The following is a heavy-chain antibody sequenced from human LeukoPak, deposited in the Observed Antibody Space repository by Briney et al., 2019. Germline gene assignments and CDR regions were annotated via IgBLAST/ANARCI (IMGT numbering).Heavy chain of an antibody. CDR2: INPNSGGT. CDR1: GYTFTGYY. V-gene: IGHV1-2*02. Sequence: ASVKVSCKASGYTFTGYYMHWVRQAPGQGLEWMGWINPNSGGTNHAQKFQGRVTMTRDTSISTAYMELSRLRSDDTAVYYCARGPHRYSWFDPWGQGTLVTVSS. J-gene: IGHJ5*02. CDR3: ARGPHRYSWFDP. D-gene: IGHD3-9*01.